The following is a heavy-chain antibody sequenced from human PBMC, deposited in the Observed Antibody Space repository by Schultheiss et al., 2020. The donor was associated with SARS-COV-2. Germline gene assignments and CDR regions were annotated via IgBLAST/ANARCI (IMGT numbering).Heavy chain of an antibody. D-gene: IGHD1-14*01. J-gene: IGHJ4*02. Sequence: GGSLRLSCAVSGVTFSSYGMHWVRQSPGKGLEWVAFIWYDGSKTYYADSVKGRFTISRDNSKDTLYLQMNSLRAEDTAVYYCARDLAGRPNYWGQGTLVTVSS. CDR1: GVTFSSYG. CDR3: ARDLAGRPNY. V-gene: IGHV3-33*01. CDR2: IWYDGSKT.